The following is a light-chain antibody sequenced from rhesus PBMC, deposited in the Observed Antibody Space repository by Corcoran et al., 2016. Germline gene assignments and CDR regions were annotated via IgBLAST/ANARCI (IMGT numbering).Light chain of an antibody. V-gene: IGLV2-38*01. Sequence: QSALTQPPSVSKSLGQSVTISCTGTSSDIGGCNGVSWYQQHPGTAPRLLIYEVSKRPSGVSDRFSGSKSGNQASLTISGLQAEDEADYYCGSYMSGITYYIFGAGTRLTVL. J-gene: IGLJ1*01. CDR3: GSYMSGITYYI. CDR2: EVS. CDR1: SSDIGGCNG.